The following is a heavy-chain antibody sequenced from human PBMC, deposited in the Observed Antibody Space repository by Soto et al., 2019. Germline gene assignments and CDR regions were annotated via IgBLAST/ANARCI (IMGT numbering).Heavy chain of an antibody. V-gene: IGHV1-69*01. CDR1: GGTISSYA. Sequence: QVRLVQSGAEVKKPGSSVKVSCKASGGTISSYAISWVRQAPGQGLEWMGGIIPIFGTANYAQKFQGRVTITAEESTSKAYMELSSLRSEDTAVYYCAREGDGYTTLNYYFYYGMDVWGQGTTVTVFS. CDR3: AREGDGYTTLNYYFYYGMDV. J-gene: IGHJ6*02. D-gene: IGHD5-12*01. CDR2: IIPIFGTA.